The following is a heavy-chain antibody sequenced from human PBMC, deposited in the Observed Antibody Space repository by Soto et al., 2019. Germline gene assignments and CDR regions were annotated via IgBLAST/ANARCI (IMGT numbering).Heavy chain of an antibody. Sequence: GASVKVSCKASGYTFTDYYMPWVRQAPGQGPEWLGSINPNSGGTNYVEKLQGRVTMTRDTSISTAYMELSRLRSDDTAVYYCARDWNDSHFDYWGRGTLVTVSS. CDR2: INPNSGGT. CDR3: ARDWNDSHFDY. CDR1: GYTFTDYY. V-gene: IGHV1-2*02. D-gene: IGHD1-1*01. J-gene: IGHJ4*02.